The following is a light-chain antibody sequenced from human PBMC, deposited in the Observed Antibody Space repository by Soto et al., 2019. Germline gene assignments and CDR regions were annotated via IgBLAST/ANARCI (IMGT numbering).Light chain of an antibody. J-gene: IGLJ3*02. CDR3: SSYTTTSRL. CDR1: SSDIGSNNY. CDR2: EVS. V-gene: IGLV2-14*01. Sequence: QSALTQPASVSGSPGQSITISCTGTSSDIGSNNYVSWFQQRPGKAPTLIIYEVSNRPSGVSTHYSGYKSGNAASLTISGLLPDDEAEYYCSSYTTTSRLFGGGTKVTVL.